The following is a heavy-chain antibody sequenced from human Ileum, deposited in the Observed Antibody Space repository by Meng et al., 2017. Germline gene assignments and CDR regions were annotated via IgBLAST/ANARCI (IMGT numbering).Heavy chain of an antibody. D-gene: IGHD1-26*01. CDR2: IKSKGSGGPV. CDR3: AHVRDPCTWSFGT. J-gene: IGHJ5*02. CDR1: GFSRSYPFSDAW. Sequence: GESLKISCGVSGFSRSYPFSDAWMSWVRQPPGKGLEWVCRIKSKGSGGPVDYAAPIRGRFTISRDDSKNTIYLQMNRLGTEDTGVYFCAHVRDPCTWSFGTWGQGTQVTVSS. V-gene: IGHV3-15*07.